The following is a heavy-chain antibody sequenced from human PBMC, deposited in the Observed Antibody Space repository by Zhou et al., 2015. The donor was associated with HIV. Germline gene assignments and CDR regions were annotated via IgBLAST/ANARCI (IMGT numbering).Heavy chain of an antibody. D-gene: IGHD3-22*01. Sequence: QVQLVQSGAEVKKSGSSVKVSCKASGGTFSSYAISWVRQAPGQGLEWMGGIIPIFGTVNYAQKFQGRVTITADRSTNTAYMELRSLTFEDTAFYYCARRSDISDYFDYWGQGTLVTVSS. CDR2: IIPIFGTV. CDR1: GGTFSSYA. V-gene: IGHV1-69*06. J-gene: IGHJ4*02. CDR3: ARRSDISDYFDY.